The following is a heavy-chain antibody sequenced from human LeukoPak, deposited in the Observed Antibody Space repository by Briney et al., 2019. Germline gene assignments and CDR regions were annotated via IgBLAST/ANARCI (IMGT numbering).Heavy chain of an antibody. V-gene: IGHV4-34*01. CDR1: GGSFSDSY. J-gene: IGHJ4*02. CDR2: VTHDGRI. CDR3: ATIYGDFSDFDS. D-gene: IGHD4-17*01. Sequence: SETLSLTCAVHGGSFSDSYWNWIRQPPGKGLEWIGEVTHDGRINYNPSLRGRVTISVDTSMTQFFLRLTSVTAADTAVYYCATIYGDFSDFDSWAQGILVTVSS.